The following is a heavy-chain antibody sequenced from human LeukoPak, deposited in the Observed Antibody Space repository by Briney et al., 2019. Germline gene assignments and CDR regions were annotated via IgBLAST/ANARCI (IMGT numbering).Heavy chain of an antibody. V-gene: IGHV3-53*01. CDR3: ARDMQGRGSNYYYGMDV. CDR2: IYSGGST. J-gene: IGHJ6*02. D-gene: IGHD2-2*01. CDR1: GFTFSSYA. Sequence: GGSLRLSCAASGFTFSSYAMSWVRQAPGKGLEWVSVIYSGGSTYYADSVKGRFTISRDNSKNTLYLQMNSLRAEDTAVYYCARDMQGRGSNYYYGMDVWGQGTTVTVSS.